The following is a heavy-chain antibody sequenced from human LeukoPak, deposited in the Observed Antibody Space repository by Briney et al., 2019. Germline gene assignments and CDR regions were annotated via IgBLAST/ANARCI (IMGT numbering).Heavy chain of an antibody. V-gene: IGHV3-64D*06. D-gene: IGHD3-10*01. J-gene: IGHJ4*02. CDR1: GFTFSSYA. CDR3: VKPITMVRGVMSFDY. CDR2: ISSNGGST. Sequence: GGSLRLSCSASGFTFSSYAMHWVRQAPGKGLEYVSAISSNGGSTYYADSVKGRFTISRDNSKNTLYLQMSSLRAEDTAVYYCVKPITMVRGVMSFDYRGQGTLVTVSS.